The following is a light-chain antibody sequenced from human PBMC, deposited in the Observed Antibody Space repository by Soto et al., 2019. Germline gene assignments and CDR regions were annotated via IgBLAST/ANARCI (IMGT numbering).Light chain of an antibody. CDR2: GNS. Sequence: QSVLTQPPSVSGAPGQRVTISCTGSSSNIGAGYDVHWYQQLPGTAPKLLIYGNSNRPSGVPDRFSGSKSGTSASLAITGLQAEDEADYYCQSYDSSLSGHVFGNGTKLTVL. CDR1: SSNIGAGYD. CDR3: QSYDSSLSGHV. V-gene: IGLV1-40*01. J-gene: IGLJ1*01.